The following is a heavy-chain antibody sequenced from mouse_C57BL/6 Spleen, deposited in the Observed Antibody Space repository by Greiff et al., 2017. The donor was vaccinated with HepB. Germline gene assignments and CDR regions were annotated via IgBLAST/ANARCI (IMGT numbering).Heavy chain of an antibody. J-gene: IGHJ3*01. CDR3: ARYDGYPFAY. CDR2: IYPGSGST. V-gene: IGHV1-55*01. D-gene: IGHD2-3*01. Sequence: QVHVKQPGAELVKPGASVKMSCKASGYTFTSYWITWVKQRPGQGLEWIGDIYPGSGSTNYNEKFKSKATLTVDTSSSTAYMQLSSLTSEDSAVYYCARYDGYPFAYWGQGTLVTVSA. CDR1: GYTFTSYW.